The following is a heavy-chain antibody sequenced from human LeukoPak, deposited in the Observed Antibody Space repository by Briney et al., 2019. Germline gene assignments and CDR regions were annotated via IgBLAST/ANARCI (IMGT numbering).Heavy chain of an antibody. CDR3: AREAKAYFDY. CDR2: INPSGGST. CDR1: GGTFISYA. Sequence: ASVKVSCKASGGTFISYAISWVRQAPGQGLEWMGIINPSGGSTSYAQKFQGRVTMTRDTSTSTVYMELSSLRSEDTAVYYCAREAKAYFDYWGQGTLVTVSS. J-gene: IGHJ4*02. V-gene: IGHV1-46*01.